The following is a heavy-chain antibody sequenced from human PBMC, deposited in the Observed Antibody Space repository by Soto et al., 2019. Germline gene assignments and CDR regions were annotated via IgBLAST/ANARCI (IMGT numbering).Heavy chain of an antibody. D-gene: IGHD3-9*01. CDR3: TRKTPPTGMEV. CDR2: IASGGDT. J-gene: IGHJ6*02. Sequence: EVQLVESGGGLVQPGGSQRLSCAASGFTLCSYDIHWVRQATGEGLAWVSGIASGGDTHYADSVKGRFIIYREDGKNSLYLQMNNLRVGDTAVYYCTRKTPPTGMEVWGQGATVTVSS. V-gene: IGHV3-13*01. CDR1: GFTLCSYD.